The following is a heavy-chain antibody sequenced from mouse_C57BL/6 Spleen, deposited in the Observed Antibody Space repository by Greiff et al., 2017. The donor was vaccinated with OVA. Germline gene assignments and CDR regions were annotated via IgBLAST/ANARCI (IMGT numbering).Heavy chain of an antibody. J-gene: IGHJ4*01. CDR2: INPSNGGT. CDR3: ARSPVVAYYYAMDY. CDR1: GYTFTSYW. V-gene: IGHV1-53*01. Sequence: QVHVKQPGTELVKPGASVKLSCKASGYTFTSYWMHWVKQRPGQGLEWIGNINPSNGGTNYNEKFKSKATLTVDKSSSTAYMQLSSLTSEDSAVYYCARSPVVAYYYAMDYWGQGTSVTVSS. D-gene: IGHD1-1*01.